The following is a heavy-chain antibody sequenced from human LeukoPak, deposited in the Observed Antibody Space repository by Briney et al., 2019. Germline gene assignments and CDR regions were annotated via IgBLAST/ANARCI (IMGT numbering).Heavy chain of an antibody. CDR2: IRYDGNNK. CDR3: AKGGSLGFDY. D-gene: IGHD7-27*01. CDR1: GFSFSNYD. J-gene: IGHJ4*02. Sequence: GGSLRLSCAASGFSFSNYDMHWVRQAAGKGLEWVAVIRYDGNNKYSADSVKGRFTISRDTSKNTLFLQMNTLTAEDTAVYYCAKGGSLGFDYWGQGTLVTVSS. V-gene: IGHV3-30*02.